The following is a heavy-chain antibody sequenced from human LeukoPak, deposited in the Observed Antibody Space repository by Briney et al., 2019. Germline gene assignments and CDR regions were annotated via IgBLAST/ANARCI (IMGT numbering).Heavy chain of an antibody. CDR3: ASRGPAGKQQLFLFVLDY. J-gene: IGHJ4*02. V-gene: IGHV1-3*01. CDR2: INAGNGNT. Sequence: ASVKVSCKASGYTFTSYAMHWVRQAPGQRLEWMGWINAGNGNTKYSQKFQGRVTITRDTSASTAYMELSSLRPEDTAVYYCASRGPAGKQQLFLFVLDYWGQGTLVTVSS. CDR1: GYTFTSYA. D-gene: IGHD6-13*01.